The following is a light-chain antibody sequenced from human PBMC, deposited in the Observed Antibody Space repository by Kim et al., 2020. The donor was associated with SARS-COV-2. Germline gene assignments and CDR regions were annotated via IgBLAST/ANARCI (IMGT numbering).Light chain of an antibody. Sequence: EIVLTQSPGTLSLSPGESATLSCRASQSLSSSYLAWYQQKPGQAPRLLIYGASNRATGIPDRFSGSGSGTDFTLTISRLEPEDFAVYYCQQYGSSLMYTFGQGTKLEI. J-gene: IGKJ2*01. V-gene: IGKV3-20*01. CDR3: QQYGSSLMYT. CDR2: GAS. CDR1: QSLSSSY.